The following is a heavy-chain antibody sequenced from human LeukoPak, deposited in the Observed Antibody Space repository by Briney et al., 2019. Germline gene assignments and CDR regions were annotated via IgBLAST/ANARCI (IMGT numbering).Heavy chain of an antibody. Sequence: PGGSLRLSCVAAEFTFSSYWMHWVRQAPGKGLVWVSRIDSGGSRTKYADSVKGRFTLSRDNAENTLYLQLNSLRADDTAVYYCVRDRTAAAGEFDYWGQGTLVTVSS. CDR1: EFTFSSYW. V-gene: IGHV3-74*03. CDR2: IDSGGSRT. D-gene: IGHD6-13*01. J-gene: IGHJ4*02. CDR3: VRDRTAAAGEFDY.